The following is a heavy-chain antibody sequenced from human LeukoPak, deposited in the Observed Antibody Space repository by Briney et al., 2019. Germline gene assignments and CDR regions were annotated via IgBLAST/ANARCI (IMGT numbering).Heavy chain of an antibody. V-gene: IGHV3-7*01. CDR1: GFTFSSYW. CDR3: ARVPSGWYFEDY. Sequence: GGSLRLSCAASGFTFSSYWMSWVRQAPGKGLEWVANIKQDGSEKSYVDSVKGRFTASRDNAKNSLYLQMNSLRAEDTAVYYCARVPSGWYFEDYWGQGTLVTVSS. J-gene: IGHJ4*02. CDR2: IKQDGSEK. D-gene: IGHD6-19*01.